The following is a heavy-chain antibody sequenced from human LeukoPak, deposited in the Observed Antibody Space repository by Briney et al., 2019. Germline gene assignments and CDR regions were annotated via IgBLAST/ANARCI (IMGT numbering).Heavy chain of an antibody. D-gene: IGHD3-16*02. CDR2: IYYSGST. CDR1: GGSISSYY. J-gene: IGHJ4*02. Sequence: SETLSLTCTVSGGSISSYYWSWIRQPPGKGLEWIGYIYYSGSTNYNPSLKSRVTISVDTSKNQFPLKLSSVTAADTAVYYCARAGELSLYLYYFDYWGQGTLVTVSS. V-gene: IGHV4-59*01. CDR3: ARAGELSLYLYYFDY.